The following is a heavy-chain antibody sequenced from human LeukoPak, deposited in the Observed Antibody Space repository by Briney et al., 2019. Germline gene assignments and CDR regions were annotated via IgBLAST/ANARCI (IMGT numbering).Heavy chain of an antibody. CDR2: VRNDGGDK. CDR1: GFIFSDYG. CDR3: AKFKSPSAY. Sequence: GGSLRLSCAASGFIFSDYGMHWVRQAPGKGLEWVTMVRNDGGDKYHADSVRGRFTISRDNSKNTLYLQMNSLRAEDTAVYYCAKFKSPSAYWGQGTLVTVSS. J-gene: IGHJ4*02. V-gene: IGHV3-30*02.